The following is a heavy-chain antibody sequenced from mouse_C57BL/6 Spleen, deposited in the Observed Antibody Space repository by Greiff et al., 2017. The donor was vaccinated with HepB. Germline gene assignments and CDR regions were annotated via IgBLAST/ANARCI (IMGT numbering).Heavy chain of an antibody. V-gene: IGHV1-76*01. D-gene: IGHD4-1*01. CDR3: ARLGLVGGAMDY. Sequence: QVQLQQSGAELVRPGASVKLSCKASGYTFTDYYINWVKQRPGQGLEWIARIYPGSGNTYYNEKFKGKATLTAEKSSSTAYMQLSSLTSEDSAVYFCARLGLVGGAMDYWGQGTSVTVSS. CDR1: GYTFTDYY. J-gene: IGHJ4*01. CDR2: IYPGSGNT.